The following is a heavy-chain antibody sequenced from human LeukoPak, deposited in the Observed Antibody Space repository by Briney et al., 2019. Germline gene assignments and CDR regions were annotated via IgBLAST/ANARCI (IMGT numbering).Heavy chain of an antibody. CDR2: ISSNGGST. Sequence: SGGSLRLSCAASGFTFSSYAMSWVRQAPGKGLEWVSGISSNGGSTYYADSVKGRFTISRDNSKNTLCLQINSLRAEDTAVYYCAKYRGDGYKWGYFQEWGQGTLVTVSS. J-gene: IGHJ1*01. V-gene: IGHV3-23*01. CDR3: AKYRGDGYKWGYFQE. CDR1: GFTFSSYA. D-gene: IGHD5-24*01.